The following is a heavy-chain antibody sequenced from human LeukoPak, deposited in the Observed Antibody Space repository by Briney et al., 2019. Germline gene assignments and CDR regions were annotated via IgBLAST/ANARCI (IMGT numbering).Heavy chain of an antibody. J-gene: IGHJ3*01. V-gene: IGHV1-2*02. CDR1: GYYFTSYY. CDR2: INPNGGNT. D-gene: IGHD1-26*01. CDR3: VRDRGGSSFLGEAFDF. Sequence: ASVKVSCKTSGYYFTSYYMNWVRQAPGQGLEWMGWINPNGGNTNYAQKFQGRVTMTRDTSTNTAYMELSGLTSDDTAVYYCVRDRGGSSFLGEAFDFWGQGTFVAVSS.